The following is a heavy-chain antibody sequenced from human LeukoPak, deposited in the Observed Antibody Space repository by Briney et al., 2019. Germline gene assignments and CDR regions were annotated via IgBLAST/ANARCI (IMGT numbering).Heavy chain of an antibody. V-gene: IGHV4-30-4*01. CDR2: IYYSGST. CDR3: ASYDSSGASGN. J-gene: IGHJ4*02. CDR1: GGSISSGDYY. Sequence: SETLSLTCTVSGGSISSGDYYWSWIRQPPGKGLEWIGYIYYSGSTYYNPSLKSRVTISADTSKNQFSLKLSSVTAADTAVYYCASYDSSGASGNWGQGTLVTVSS. D-gene: IGHD3-22*01.